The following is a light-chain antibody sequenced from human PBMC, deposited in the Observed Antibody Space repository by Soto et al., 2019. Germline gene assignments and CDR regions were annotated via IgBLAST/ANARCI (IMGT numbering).Light chain of an antibody. Sequence: EIELTQTPPTVSLSPGDKAPISCWSSQSLSSYLAWYQQKPGQAPRLLIYDASNRANGIPARFTGSGSGTDFTLTISSLEPEDFAVYFCQQRAGWPPTFGGGTKVDIK. CDR2: DAS. J-gene: IGKJ4*01. CDR1: QSLSSY. V-gene: IGKV3-11*01. CDR3: QQRAGWPPT.